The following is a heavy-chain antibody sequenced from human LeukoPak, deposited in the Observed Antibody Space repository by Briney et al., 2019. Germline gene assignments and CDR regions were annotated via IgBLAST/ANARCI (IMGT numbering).Heavy chain of an antibody. CDR1: GGSFSSYC. CDR3: AGNQEYYDSSGSNCFDP. D-gene: IGHD3-22*01. V-gene: IGHV4-59*01. Sequence: SETLSLTCTVSGGSFSSYCWSWSRQPPGKGLEWIGYIYYSGSTKYNPSPKNRVTISVDTSKTQCSLTLSSVTAADTAVYYCAGNQEYYDSSGSNCFDPWGERTLVTVSS. CDR2: IYYSGST. J-gene: IGHJ5*02.